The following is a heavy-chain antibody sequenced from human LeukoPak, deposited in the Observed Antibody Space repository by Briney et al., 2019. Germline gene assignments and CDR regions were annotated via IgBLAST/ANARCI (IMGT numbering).Heavy chain of an antibody. CDR1: GFILSPYG. V-gene: IGHV3-30*18. CDR3: AKGGCRTSRCYVTL. Sequence: GGSLRLSCAASGFILSPYGMHWVRQAPGKGLEWVAGMSHDGSDKYYEDSVKGRFTISRDNSKKTVNLQMTGLGAEDTAVYYCAKGGCRTSRCYVTLWGPGTLVTVSS. J-gene: IGHJ4*02. CDR2: MSHDGSDK. D-gene: IGHD2-2*01.